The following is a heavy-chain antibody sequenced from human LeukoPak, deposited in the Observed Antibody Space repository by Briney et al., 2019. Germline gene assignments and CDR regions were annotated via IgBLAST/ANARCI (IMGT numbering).Heavy chain of an antibody. D-gene: IGHD3-9*01. CDR2: ISYDGSDK. J-gene: IGHJ4*02. V-gene: IGHV3-30*18. CDR1: GFTFSSYG. Sequence: GGSLRLSCAGSGFTFSSYGMHWVRQAPGKGLEWVAVISYDGSDKYYADSVKGRFTISRDNSKNTLYLQMNTLRAEDTAVYYCAKWGDYDVLTGYYVSDYWGQGTLVTVSS. CDR3: AKWGDYDVLTGYYVSDY.